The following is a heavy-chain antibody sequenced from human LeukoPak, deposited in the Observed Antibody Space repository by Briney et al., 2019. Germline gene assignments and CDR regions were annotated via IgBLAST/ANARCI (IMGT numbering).Heavy chain of an antibody. CDR3: ARGRVVPYYFDY. V-gene: IGHV3-21*01. J-gene: IGHJ4*02. CDR1: GFTFSSYS. Sequence: SGGSLRLSCAASGFTFSSYSMNWVRQAPGKRLEWVSSISSSRSYIYYADSVKGRFTISRDNAKNSLYLQMNSLRAEDTAVYYCARGRVVPYYFDYWGQGTLVTVSS. CDR2: ISSSRSYI. D-gene: IGHD6-6*01.